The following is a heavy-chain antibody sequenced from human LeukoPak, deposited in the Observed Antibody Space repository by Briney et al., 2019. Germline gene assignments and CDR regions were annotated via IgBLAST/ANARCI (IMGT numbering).Heavy chain of an antibody. J-gene: IGHJ4*02. CDR2: IIPIFGIA. CDR3: ARDTGYSSDWYNY. V-gene: IGHV1-69*04. Sequence: SVKVSCKASGGTFSSYAISWVRQAPGQGLEWMGRIIPIFGIANYAQKFQGRVTITADKSTSTAYMELSSLRSEDTAVYYCARDTGYSSDWYNYWGQGTLVTVSS. CDR1: GGTFSSYA. D-gene: IGHD6-19*01.